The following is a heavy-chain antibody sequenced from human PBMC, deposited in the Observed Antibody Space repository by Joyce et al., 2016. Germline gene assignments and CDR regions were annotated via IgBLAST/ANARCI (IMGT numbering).Heavy chain of an antibody. CDR1: GFSLDALGVG. D-gene: IGHD2-2*01. J-gene: IGHJ5*02. CDR2: SDCDDNK. V-gene: IGHV2-5*02. Sequence: QITLWESGPTLVTPTQTLTLTCNCSGFSLDALGVGVGCIREPPGKALEWLSLSDCDDNKRFTPSLKSRLTITKDTSIPQVVLSMTYMDPLDTGTYYGGRLGYCSRPDCTTITFVDRWGQGALVTVSS. CDR3: GRLGYCSRPDCTTITFVDR.